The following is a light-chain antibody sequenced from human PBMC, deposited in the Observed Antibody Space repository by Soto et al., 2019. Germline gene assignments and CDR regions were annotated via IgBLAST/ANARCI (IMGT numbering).Light chain of an antibody. CDR1: QSVITN. Sequence: EIVLTQSPDTLSVSPGEGATLSCRASQSVITNLAWYQQRPGQAPRLLIYRASTRAAGLPDRFSGSGSGTEFTLTISSLQSEDFAVYYCQQYNKWPITVGQGTRLEIK. V-gene: IGKV3-15*01. CDR3: QQYNKWPIT. CDR2: RAS. J-gene: IGKJ5*01.